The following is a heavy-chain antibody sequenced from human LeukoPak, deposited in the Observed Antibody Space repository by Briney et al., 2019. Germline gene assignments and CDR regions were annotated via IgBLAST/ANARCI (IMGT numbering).Heavy chain of an antibody. CDR2: ISYDGSNK. J-gene: IGHJ4*02. D-gene: IGHD1-26*01. CDR1: GFTFSSYG. CDR3: AKDAYSGSYDY. V-gene: IGHV3-30*18. Sequence: GGSLRLSCAASGFTFSSYGMHWVRQAPGKGLEWVAVISYDGSNKYYADSVKGRFTISRDNSKNTLYLQMNSLRAEDTAVYHCAKDAYSGSYDYWGQGTLVTVSS.